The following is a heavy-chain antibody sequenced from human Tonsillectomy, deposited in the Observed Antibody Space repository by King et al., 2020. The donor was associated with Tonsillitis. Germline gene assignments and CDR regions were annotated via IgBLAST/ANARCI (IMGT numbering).Heavy chain of an antibody. V-gene: IGHV3-30-3*01. CDR3: ARESDGFDI. Sequence: VQLVESGGGVVQPGRSLTLSCAASGFTFNSYTMHCVRQAPGKGLEWVAVLTYVESNKSYADSVKGRFTISSENSKNTLYLQMNSLTTEDSAVYYCARESDGFDIWGQGTMVTVSS. CDR2: LTYVESNK. J-gene: IGHJ3*02. CDR1: GFTFNSYT.